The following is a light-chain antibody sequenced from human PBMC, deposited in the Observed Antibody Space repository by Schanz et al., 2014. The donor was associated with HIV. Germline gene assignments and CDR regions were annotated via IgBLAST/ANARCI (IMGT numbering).Light chain of an antibody. J-gene: IGLJ2*01. V-gene: IGLV2-14*03. Sequence: QSVLTQPASVSGSPGQSITISCTGTSSDIGGYKYVSWYQHHPGKAPKLIIFDVDNRPSGVPDRFSGSKSGSTASLTISGLQAEDEADYYCSSYTSSSTLVVFGAGTKLTVL. CDR3: SSYTSSSTLVV. CDR1: SSDIGGYKY. CDR2: DVD.